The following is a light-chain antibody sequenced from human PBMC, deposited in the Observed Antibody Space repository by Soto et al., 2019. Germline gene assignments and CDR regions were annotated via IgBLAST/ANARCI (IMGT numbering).Light chain of an antibody. V-gene: IGKV3-20*01. J-gene: IGKJ3*01. CDR1: QSITSTY. Sequence: EIVLTQSPGTLSLSPGERATLSCRASQSITSTYLAWYQQKPGQAPRLLIYGTTTRATGIPDRFSGSVSGTDFTLTISRLEPEDFAVYYCQQNGSSPRITFGPGTKVDIK. CDR2: GTT. CDR3: QQNGSSPRIT.